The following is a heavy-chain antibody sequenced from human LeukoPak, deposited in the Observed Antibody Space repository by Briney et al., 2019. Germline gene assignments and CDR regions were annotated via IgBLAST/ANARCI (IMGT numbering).Heavy chain of an antibody. V-gene: IGHV4-61*02. CDR3: ARDSDL. CDR1: GGSISSGSYY. J-gene: IGHJ2*01. CDR2: IYTSGST. Sequence: PSETLSLTCTVSGGSISSGSYYWSWIRQPAGKGLEWIGRIYTSGSTNYNPSLKSRVTTSVDTSKNQFSLKLSSVTAADTAVYYCARDSDLWGRGTLVTVSS.